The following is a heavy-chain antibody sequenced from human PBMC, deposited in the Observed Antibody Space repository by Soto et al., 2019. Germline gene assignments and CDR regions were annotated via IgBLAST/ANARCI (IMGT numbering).Heavy chain of an antibody. CDR2: IYYRATT. V-gene: IGHV4-31*03. D-gene: IGHD3-22*01. CDR1: GVSISSGAYH. Sequence: QVQLQESGPGLVKPSQTLSLTCTVSGVSISSGAYHWTWIRQHPEKGLEWIGYIYYRATTFYNPSLRSRVTISLDPSRNHFSLKLASVTAADTAVYFCARRLDYYESNPSRADDSFEIWGQGTMVTVSS. J-gene: IGHJ3*02. CDR3: ARRLDYYESNPSRADDSFEI.